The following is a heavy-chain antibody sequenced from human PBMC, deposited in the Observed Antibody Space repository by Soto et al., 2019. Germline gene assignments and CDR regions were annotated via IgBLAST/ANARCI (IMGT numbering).Heavy chain of an antibody. V-gene: IGHV3-9*01. J-gene: IGHJ6*03. CDR1: GFTFVDYA. Sequence: EVQLVESGGGLIQPGRSLRLSCAASGFTFVDYAMHWVRQPPGKGLEWVSTISWNSGSISYSDSVRGRFTISRDNAKNALYLQMNSLRVEDTALYYCAKDHGGGTYFFYTDRDVWGKGTTVTVS. CDR3: AKDHGGGTYFFYTDRDV. CDR2: ISWNSGSI. D-gene: IGHD3-16*01.